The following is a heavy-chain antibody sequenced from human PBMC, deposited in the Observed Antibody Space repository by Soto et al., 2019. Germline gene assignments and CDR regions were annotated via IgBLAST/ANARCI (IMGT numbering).Heavy chain of an antibody. V-gene: IGHV4-4*02. J-gene: IGHJ6*02. CDR1: GGSISSSNW. Sequence: SETLSLTCVVSGGSISSSNWWSWVRQPPGKGLEWIGEIYHSGSTNYNPSLKSRVTISVDKSKNQFSLKLSSVTAADTAVYYCASLSSGWLKHYYYYGMDVWGQGTTVTVSS. CDR2: IYHSGST. D-gene: IGHD6-19*01. CDR3: ASLSSGWLKHYYYYGMDV.